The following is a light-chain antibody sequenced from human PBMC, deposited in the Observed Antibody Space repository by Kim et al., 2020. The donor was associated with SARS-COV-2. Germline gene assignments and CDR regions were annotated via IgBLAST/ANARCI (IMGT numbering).Light chain of an antibody. CDR1: YY. J-gene: IGLJ2*01. CDR2: GNN. CDR3: NSRDSGGNDVL. V-gene: IGLV3-19*01. Sequence: YYAIWFQKKPGQAPLLVIYGNNKRPSGIPDRFSGSSSGTTASLTITGAQAEDEADYYCNSRDSGGNDVLFGGGTQLTVL.